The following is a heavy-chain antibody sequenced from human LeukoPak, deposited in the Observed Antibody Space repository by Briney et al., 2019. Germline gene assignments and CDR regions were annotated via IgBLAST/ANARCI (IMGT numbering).Heavy chain of an antibody. J-gene: IGHJ5*02. V-gene: IGHV3-23*01. CDR1: GFTFSSYV. CDR3: AKGIMVRGVRDWFDP. CDR2: ISGSGGST. Sequence: GGSLRLSCAASGFTFSSYVMSWVRQAPGKGLEWVSAISGSGGSTYYADSVKGRFTISRDNSKNTLYLQMNSLRAEDTAVYYCAKGIMVRGVRDWFDPWGQGTLVTVSS. D-gene: IGHD3-10*01.